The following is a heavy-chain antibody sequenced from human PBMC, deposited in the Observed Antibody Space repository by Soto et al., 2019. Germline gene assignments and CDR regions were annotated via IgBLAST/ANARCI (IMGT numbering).Heavy chain of an antibody. CDR2: INHSGST. CDR1: GGSFSGYY. CDR3: ARGSSGITMVRGVQIYFDY. V-gene: IGHV4-34*01. Sequence: SETLSLTCAVYGGSFSGYYWSWIRQPPGKGLEWIGEINHSGSTNYNPSLKSRVTISVDTSKNQFSLKLSSVTAADTAVYYCARGSSGITMVRGVQIYFDYWGQGTLVTVSS. J-gene: IGHJ4*02. D-gene: IGHD3-10*01.